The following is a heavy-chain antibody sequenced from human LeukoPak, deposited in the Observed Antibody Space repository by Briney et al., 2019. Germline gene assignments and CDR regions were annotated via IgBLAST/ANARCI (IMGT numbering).Heavy chain of an antibody. Sequence: HPGGSLRLSCAASGFTFSGHWMHWVRQAPGKGLVWVSRINMDGSSTSYADSVKGRFTISRDNAKNTLYLQMNSLRAEGTAVYYCARSFGGDTDYWGQGTLVTVSS. CDR1: GFTFSGHW. D-gene: IGHD2-21*01. CDR2: INMDGSST. J-gene: IGHJ4*02. CDR3: ARSFGGDTDY. V-gene: IGHV3-74*01.